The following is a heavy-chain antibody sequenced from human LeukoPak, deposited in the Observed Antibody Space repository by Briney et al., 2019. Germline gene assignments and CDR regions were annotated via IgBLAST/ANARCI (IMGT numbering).Heavy chain of an antibody. V-gene: IGHV3-48*01. CDR1: GFTFSIYS. Sequence: HPGGSLRLSCAASGFTFSIYSMNWVRQAPGKGLEWVSYISSSSSTIYYADSVKGRFTISRDNAKNSLYLQMNSLRAEDTAVYYCARERAWIPDYYYGMDVWGQGTTVTVSS. D-gene: IGHD5-18*01. CDR3: ARERAWIPDYYYGMDV. CDR2: ISSSSSTI. J-gene: IGHJ6*02.